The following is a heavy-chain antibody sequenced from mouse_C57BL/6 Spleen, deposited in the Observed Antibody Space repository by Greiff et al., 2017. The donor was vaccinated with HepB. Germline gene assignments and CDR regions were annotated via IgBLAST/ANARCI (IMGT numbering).Heavy chain of an antibody. J-gene: IGHJ4*01. V-gene: IGHV1-76*01. CDR3: ARWVYYYGSSGSYAMDY. D-gene: IGHD1-1*01. CDR2: IYPGSGNT. CDR1: GYTFTDYY. Sequence: VKLVESGAELVRPGASVKLSCKASGYTFTDYYINWVKQRPGQGLEWIARIYPGSGNTYYNEKFKGKATLTAEKSSRTAYMQLSSLTSEDSAVYFCARWVYYYGSSGSYAMDYWGQGTSVTVSS.